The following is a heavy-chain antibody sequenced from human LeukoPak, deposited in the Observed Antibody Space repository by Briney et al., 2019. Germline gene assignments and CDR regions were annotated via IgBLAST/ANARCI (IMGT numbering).Heavy chain of an antibody. J-gene: IGHJ4*02. CDR3: ATYYDTGGYKFNY. CDR1: GGSISNNNW. Sequence: SETLSLTCAVSGGSISNNNWWSWVRQPPGEGLEWIGEVYHSGNTNYNPSLKSRITMSVGKSKNQFSLELNSVTAADTAVYYCATYYDTGGYKFNYWGRGTLVTVSS. D-gene: IGHD3-22*01. V-gene: IGHV4-4*02. CDR2: VYHSGNT.